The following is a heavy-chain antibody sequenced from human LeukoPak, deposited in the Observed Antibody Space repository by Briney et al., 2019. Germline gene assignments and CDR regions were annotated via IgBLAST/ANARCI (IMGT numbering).Heavy chain of an antibody. D-gene: IGHD6-19*01. CDR3: AKDAFGSGWLYYFDY. Sequence: GGSLRLTCAASGFTFSNYAMSWVRQAPGKGLEWVSSISGSGHSTYYADSVKGRFTISRDNSRNTLYLQMSSLRAEDTAVYYCAKDAFGSGWLYYFDYWGQGTLVTVSS. J-gene: IGHJ4*02. CDR2: ISGSGHST. V-gene: IGHV3-23*01. CDR1: GFTFSNYA.